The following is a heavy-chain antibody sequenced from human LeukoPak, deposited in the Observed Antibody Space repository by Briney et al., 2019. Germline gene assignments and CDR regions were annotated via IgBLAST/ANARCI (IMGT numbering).Heavy chain of an antibody. Sequence: GGSLRLSCAASGFTFSSYWMNWARQAPGKGLVWVSRIASDGSSTTYADSVKGRFSISRDNAKNTLYLQMNSLRVEDTAVYYCARGRPHGNDYWGQGTLVTVSS. CDR2: IASDGSST. V-gene: IGHV3-74*01. D-gene: IGHD4-23*01. J-gene: IGHJ4*02. CDR3: ARGRPHGNDY. CDR1: GFTFSSYW.